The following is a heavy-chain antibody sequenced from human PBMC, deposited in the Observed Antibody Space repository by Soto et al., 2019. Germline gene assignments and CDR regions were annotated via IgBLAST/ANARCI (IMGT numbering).Heavy chain of an antibody. D-gene: IGHD2-15*01. V-gene: IGHV3-30*18. J-gene: IGHJ3*02. CDR1: GFTFSSYG. CDR2: ISYDGSNK. Sequence: GGSLRLSCAASGFTFSSYGMHWVRQAPGKGLEWVAVISYDGSNKYYADSVKGRFTISRDNSKNTLYLQMNSLRAEDTAVYYCANQVVVAATQTLGDAFDIWGQGTMVTVSS. CDR3: ANQVVVAATQTLGDAFDI.